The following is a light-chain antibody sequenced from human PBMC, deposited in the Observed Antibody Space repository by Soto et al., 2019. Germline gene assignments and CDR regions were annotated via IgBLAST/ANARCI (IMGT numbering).Light chain of an antibody. Sequence: EIVLTQSPGTLSLSPGERATLSCRASQNVGRNYLAWYQQKPGQAPRLLIYNASNTATGIPDRFSGSGSGTDFTLTISRLEPEDFVLYYCQHPPTSFGGGTKVEI. CDR1: QNVGRNY. CDR3: QHPPTS. J-gene: IGKJ4*01. CDR2: NAS. V-gene: IGKV3-20*01.